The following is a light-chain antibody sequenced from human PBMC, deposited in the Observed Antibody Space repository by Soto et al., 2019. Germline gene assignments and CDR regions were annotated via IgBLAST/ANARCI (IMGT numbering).Light chain of an antibody. CDR2: DVS. V-gene: IGLV2-14*01. J-gene: IGLJ2*01. CDR1: SSDVGGYNY. CDR3: SSYTDRSTCVV. Sequence: QSALTQPASVSGSPGQSITISCTGTSSDVGGYNYVSWYQQHPGKAPKLMIYDVSNRPSGVSNRFSGSKSANTASLTISGLQDEEEAGCYCSSYTDRSTCVVFGGGTKLPVL.